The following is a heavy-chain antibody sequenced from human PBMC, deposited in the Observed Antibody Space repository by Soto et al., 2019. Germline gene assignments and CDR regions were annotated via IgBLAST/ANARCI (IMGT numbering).Heavy chain of an antibody. CDR3: ASQEVGGSYVYTFDP. V-gene: IGHV4-39*01. CDR1: GGSISSSNYY. J-gene: IGHJ5*02. CDR2: IYYSGST. D-gene: IGHD1-26*01. Sequence: QLQLQESGPGLVKPSETLSLTCTVSGGSISSSNYYWGWIRQPPGKGLEWIGSIYYSGSTYYNPALKSRVTISVDTSKNQSSLKRSSVTAADTAVYYCASQEVGGSYVYTFDPWGQGTLVTVSS.